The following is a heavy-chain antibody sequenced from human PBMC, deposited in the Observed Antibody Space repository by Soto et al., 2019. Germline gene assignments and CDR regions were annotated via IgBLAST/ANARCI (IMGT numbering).Heavy chain of an antibody. Sequence: QVQLVQSGAEVKKPGASVKVSCKASGYTFTGYYMHWVRQAPGQGLEWLGWINPNSGGTNYAQKCQGWVTMTRDTSISTAYMELSRLRSDDTAVYYCARGSCSSTSCYFRDWYFDLWGRGTLVTVSS. CDR2: INPNSGGT. CDR3: ARGSCSSTSCYFRDWYFDL. V-gene: IGHV1-2*04. J-gene: IGHJ2*01. CDR1: GYTFTGYY. D-gene: IGHD2-2*01.